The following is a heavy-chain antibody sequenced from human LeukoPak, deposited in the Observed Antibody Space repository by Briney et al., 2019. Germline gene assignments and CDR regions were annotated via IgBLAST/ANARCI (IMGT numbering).Heavy chain of an antibody. CDR1: GGSFSGYY. J-gene: IGHJ4*02. CDR3: ARQPGEAYYDFWSGYPSYFGY. Sequence: SSETLSLTCAVYGGSFSGYYRSWIRQPPGKGLEWIGEINHSGSTNYNPSLKSRVTISVDTSKNQFSLKLSSVTAADTAVYYCARQPGEAYYDFWSGYPSYFGYWGQGTLVTVSS. V-gene: IGHV4-34*01. CDR2: INHSGST. D-gene: IGHD3-3*01.